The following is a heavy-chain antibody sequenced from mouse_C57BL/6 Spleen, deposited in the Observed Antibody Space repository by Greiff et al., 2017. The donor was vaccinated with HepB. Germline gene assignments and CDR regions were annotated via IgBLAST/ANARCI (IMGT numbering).Heavy chain of an antibody. V-gene: IGHV6-3*01. Sequence: ESGGGLVQPGGSMKLSCVASGFTFSNYFMHLVLQSPEKGLEWVAQIRFKSDNYATHYAESVKGRFTISRDDSKSSVYLQMNNLRAEDTGIYYCTGEVSNYGVDYWGQGTTLTVSS. CDR2: IRFKSDNYAT. J-gene: IGHJ2*01. CDR1: GFTFSNYF. D-gene: IGHD2-5*01. CDR3: TGEVSNYGVDY.